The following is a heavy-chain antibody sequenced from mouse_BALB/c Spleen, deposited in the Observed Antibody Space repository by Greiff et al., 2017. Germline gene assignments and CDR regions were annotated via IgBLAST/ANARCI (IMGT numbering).Heavy chain of an antibody. CDR2: ISSGGSYT. D-gene: IGHD2-10*02. CDR1: GFTFSSYG. CDR3: ARRGYGNYEDYAMDY. V-gene: IGHV5-6*01. J-gene: IGHJ4*01. Sequence: VQLQQSGGDLVKPGGSLKLSCAASGFTFSSYGMSWVRQTPDKRLEWVATISSGGSYTYYPDSVKGRFTISRDNAKNTLYLQMSSLKSEDTAMYYCARRGYGNYEDYAMDYWGQGTSVTVSS.